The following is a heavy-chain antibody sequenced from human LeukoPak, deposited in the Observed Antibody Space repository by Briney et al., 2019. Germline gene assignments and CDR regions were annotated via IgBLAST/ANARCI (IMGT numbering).Heavy chain of an antibody. CDR3: ARASVTIFGVVITLDY. Sequence: SVKVPCKASGGTFSSHAISWVRQAPGQGLEWMGGIIPIFGTANYAQEFQGRVTITADESTSTAYMELSSLRSEDTAVYYCARASVTIFGVVITLDYWGQGTLVTVSS. CDR2: IIPIFGTA. J-gene: IGHJ4*02. D-gene: IGHD3-3*01. CDR1: GGTFSSHA. V-gene: IGHV1-69*13.